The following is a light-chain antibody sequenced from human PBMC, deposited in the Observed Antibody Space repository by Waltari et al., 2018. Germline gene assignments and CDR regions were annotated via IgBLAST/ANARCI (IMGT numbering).Light chain of an antibody. V-gene: IGKV3-20*01. CDR1: RTVYSDY. CDR2: GVS. J-gene: IGKJ1*01. Sequence: DTLLTQSPGTLSLSPGERATLSCRASRTVYSDYLAWYQQKSGQAPSLLIYGVSNRATGVADRFSGSWSGTDFYLTITRLEPEDAAVYFCQHYGGFPWSFGQGTKVEI. CDR3: QHYGGFPWS.